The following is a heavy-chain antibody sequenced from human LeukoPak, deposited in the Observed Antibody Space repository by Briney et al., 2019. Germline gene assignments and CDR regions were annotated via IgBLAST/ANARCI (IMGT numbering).Heavy chain of an antibody. Sequence: GGSLRLSCAASGFTFSSYEMNWVRQAPGKGLEWVSYISSSSTIYYADSVKGRFTISRDNAKNSLYLQMNSLRAEDTAVYYCASLYGSGPNWFDPWGQGTLVTVSS. CDR3: ASLYGSGPNWFDP. CDR1: GFTFSSYE. J-gene: IGHJ5*02. D-gene: IGHD3-10*01. CDR2: ISSSSTI. V-gene: IGHV3-48*03.